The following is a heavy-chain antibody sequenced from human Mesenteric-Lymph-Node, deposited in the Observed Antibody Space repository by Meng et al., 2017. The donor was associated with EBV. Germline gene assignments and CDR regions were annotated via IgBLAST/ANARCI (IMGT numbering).Heavy chain of an antibody. CDR1: GFTFTRYA. CDR3: AKVFDL. Sequence: VPLVECGGGLVQPGGTLRLSGAPSGFTFTRYAMSWVRQAPGKGLQWVSSISSTGGGTYYADSVKGRFTVSRDNSRNTLFLQLNSLRVDDTAVYYCAKVFDLWGQGTLVTVSS. V-gene: IGHV3-23*04. J-gene: IGHJ5*02. CDR2: ISSTGGGT.